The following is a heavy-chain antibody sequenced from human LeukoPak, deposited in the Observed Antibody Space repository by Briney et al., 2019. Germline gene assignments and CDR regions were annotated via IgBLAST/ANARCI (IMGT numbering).Heavy chain of an antibody. V-gene: IGHV1-18*04. CDR2: ISANNGNT. CDR3: ATVIESRRSSRALDI. CDR1: GYTFTGYY. D-gene: IGHD6-6*01. J-gene: IGHJ3*02. Sequence: ASVKVSCKASGYTFTGYYMQWVRQAPGQGLEWMGWISANNGNTDYARKFQGRVTMTTDTSTSTAYMDLRSLRSDDKAVYYCATVIESRRSSRALDIWGQGTTVTVSS.